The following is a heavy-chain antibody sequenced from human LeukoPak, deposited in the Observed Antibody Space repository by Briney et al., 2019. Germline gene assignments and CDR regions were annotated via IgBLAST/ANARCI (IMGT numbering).Heavy chain of an antibody. CDR3: VCYNSSGYSDYYFDY. CDR1: GGTFSSYA. Sequence: VASVKVSCKASGGTFSSYAITWVRQAPGQGLEWMGRIIPIIDMANYAQKFQGRVTITADTSTSTAFMELSSLRSDDAAVYYCVCYNSSGYSDYYFDYWAREPWSPSPQ. D-gene: IGHD3-22*01. V-gene: IGHV1-69*04. CDR2: IIPIIDMA. J-gene: IGHJ4*02.